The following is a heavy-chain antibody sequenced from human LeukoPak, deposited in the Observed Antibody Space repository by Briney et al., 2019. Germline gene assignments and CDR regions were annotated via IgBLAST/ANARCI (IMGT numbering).Heavy chain of an antibody. V-gene: IGHV3-23*01. CDR3: AKGHCSSTSCYTAGYYYYGMDV. J-gene: IGHJ6*04. CDR1: GFTFSSYA. Sequence: GGSLRLSCAASGFTFSSYAMSWVRQAPGKGLEWVSAISGSGGSTYYADSVKGRFTISRDNSKNTLYLQMNSLRAEDTAVYYCAKGHCSSTSCYTAGYYYYGMDVWGKGTTVTVSS. D-gene: IGHD2-2*02. CDR2: ISGSGGST.